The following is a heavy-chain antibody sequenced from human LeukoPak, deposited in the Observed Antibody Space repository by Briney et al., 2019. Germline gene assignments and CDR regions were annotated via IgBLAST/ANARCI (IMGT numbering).Heavy chain of an antibody. Sequence: PSETLFLTCTVSGGSISSYYWSWIRQPAGKGLEWIGRIYTSGSTNYNPSLKSRVTMSVDTSKNQFSLKLSSVTAADTAVYYCAARTVTTGYYYMDVWGKGTTVTVSS. V-gene: IGHV4-4*07. D-gene: IGHD4-17*01. J-gene: IGHJ6*03. CDR3: AARTVTTGYYYMDV. CDR1: GGSISSYY. CDR2: IYTSGST.